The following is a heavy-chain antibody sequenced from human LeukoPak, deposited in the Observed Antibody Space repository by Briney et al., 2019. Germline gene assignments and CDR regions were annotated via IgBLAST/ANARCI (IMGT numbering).Heavy chain of an antibody. CDR2: INPNSGGT. CDR3: ARGHNFMITFGGVIVD. D-gene: IGHD3-16*02. CDR1: GFTFTGFY. Sequence: ASVKVSCKASGFTFTGFYMHWVRQAPGQGLEWMGCINPNSGGTYYAQKFQDRVIMTRDTSISTAYMELSRLRSDETAMYYCARGHNFMITFGGVIVDWGQGTLVTVSS. V-gene: IGHV1-2*02. J-gene: IGHJ4*02.